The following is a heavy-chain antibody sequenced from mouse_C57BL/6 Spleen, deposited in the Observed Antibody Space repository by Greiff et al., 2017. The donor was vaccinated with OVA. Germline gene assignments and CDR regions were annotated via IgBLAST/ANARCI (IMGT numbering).Heavy chain of an antibody. Sequence: VQLQQSGGGLVQPGGSLSLSCAASGFTFTDYYMSWVRQPPGKALEWLGFIRNKANGYTTEYSASVKGRFTISRDNSQSILYLQMNALRAEDSATYYCARYIGYFDVWGTGTTVTVSS. V-gene: IGHV7-3*01. J-gene: IGHJ1*03. CDR1: GFTFTDYY. CDR2: IRNKANGYTT. CDR3: ARYIGYFDV.